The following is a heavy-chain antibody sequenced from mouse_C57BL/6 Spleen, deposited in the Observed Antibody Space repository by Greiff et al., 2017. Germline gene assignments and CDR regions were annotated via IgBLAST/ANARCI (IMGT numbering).Heavy chain of an antibody. CDR1: GFSLTSYG. V-gene: IGHV2-6-1*01. J-gene: IGHJ4*01. Sequence: VNLVESGPGLVAPSQSLSITCTVSGFSLTSYGVHWVRQPPGKGLEWLVVIWSDGSTTYNSALKSRLSTSKDNSNGQVFLKMNSLQTDDTAMYYCAGQKDYGKFYSMDYWGQGTSVTVSS. CDR3: AGQKDYGKFYSMDY. D-gene: IGHD1-1*01. CDR2: IWSDGST.